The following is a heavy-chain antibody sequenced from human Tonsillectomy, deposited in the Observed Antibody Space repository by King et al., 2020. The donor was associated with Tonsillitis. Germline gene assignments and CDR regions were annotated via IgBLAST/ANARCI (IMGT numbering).Heavy chain of an antibody. CDR3: ANDLRYFDCLLGAGSMDV. J-gene: IGHJ6*02. CDR2: ISYDGTTK. Sequence: VQLVESGGGVVQPGGSLRLSCAASGFTFSTYGMHWVRQAPGKGLEWVAVISYDGTTKYYADSVKGRFTISRDISKNTLYLQMNSLRAEDTAVYYCANDLRYFDCLLGAGSMDVWGQGTTVTVPS. D-gene: IGHD3-9*01. CDR1: GFTFSTYG. V-gene: IGHV3-30*18.